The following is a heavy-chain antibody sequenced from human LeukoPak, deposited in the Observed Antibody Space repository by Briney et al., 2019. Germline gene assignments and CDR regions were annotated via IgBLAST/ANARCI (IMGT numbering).Heavy chain of an antibody. CDR3: ASTIFGVVDDAFDI. V-gene: IGHV4-30-4*08. CDR2: IYYSGST. D-gene: IGHD3-3*01. Sequence: SSETLSLTCTVSGGSVSSHTYYWGWIRQPPGKGLEWIGYIYYSGSTYYNPSLKSRVTISVDTSKNQFSLKLSSVTAADTAVYYCASTIFGVVDDAFDIWDQGTMVTVSS. J-gene: IGHJ3*02. CDR1: GGSVSSHTYY.